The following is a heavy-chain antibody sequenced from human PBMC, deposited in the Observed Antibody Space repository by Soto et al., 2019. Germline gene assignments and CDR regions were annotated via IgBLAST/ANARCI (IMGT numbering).Heavy chain of an antibody. D-gene: IGHD2-21*02. Sequence: SETLSLTCTVSGYSISRSSFFWGWLRQPPGGGLEWIGSIHYSGSTFYNPSLKSRVTMSVDTSKNQFSLMLRSVTAADTAVYYCARHGAHCGGDCPFDYWGQGTLVTVSS. CDR3: ARHGAHCGGDCPFDY. J-gene: IGHJ4*02. CDR1: GYSISRSSFF. V-gene: IGHV4-39*01. CDR2: IHYSGST.